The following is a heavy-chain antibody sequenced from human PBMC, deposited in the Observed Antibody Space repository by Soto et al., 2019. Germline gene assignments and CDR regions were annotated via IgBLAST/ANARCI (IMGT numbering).Heavy chain of an antibody. Sequence: GASVKGACKASGYTYTIYARHWVRQAPGQRLEWMGWINAGNGNTKYSQKFQGRVTITRDTSASTAYMELSSLRSEDTAVYYCARSIVVVTALDYWGQGTLVTVSS. CDR2: INAGNGNT. D-gene: IGHD2-21*02. V-gene: IGHV1-3*01. CDR3: ARSIVVVTALDY. J-gene: IGHJ4*02. CDR1: GYTYTIYA.